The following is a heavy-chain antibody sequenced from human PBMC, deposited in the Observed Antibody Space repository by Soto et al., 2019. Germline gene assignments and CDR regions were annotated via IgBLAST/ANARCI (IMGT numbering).Heavy chain of an antibody. CDR1: GFNFSSYA. D-gene: IGHD1-26*01. CDR3: AGGRGGSPHFDY. Sequence: QVPLVESGGGVVQPGRSLRLSCAASGFNFSSYAMHWVRQAPGKGLEWVAVISYDGSNKYYADSVKGRFTISRDNSKNTLYLQMNSLRGEHTTVYYWAGGRGGSPHFDYWGQGPLVPVSS. CDR2: ISYDGSNK. V-gene: IGHV3-30-3*01. J-gene: IGHJ4*02.